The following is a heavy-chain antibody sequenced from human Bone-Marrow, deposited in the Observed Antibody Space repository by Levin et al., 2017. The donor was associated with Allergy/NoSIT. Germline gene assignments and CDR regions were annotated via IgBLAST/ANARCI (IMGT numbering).Heavy chain of an antibody. CDR3: ARNDYGDYVQNFDY. CDR2: VNCNSGDT. CDR1: GYTFTDHY. D-gene: IGHD4-17*01. J-gene: IGHJ4*02. V-gene: IGHV1-2*02. Sequence: ASVKVSCAAAGYTFTDHYMHWVRQAPGQGLEWMGWVNCNSGDTHYAQKFQDRVTMTRDTSITTAYIEVSSLRFDDTALYFCARNDYGDYVQNFDYWGQGTLVTVSS.